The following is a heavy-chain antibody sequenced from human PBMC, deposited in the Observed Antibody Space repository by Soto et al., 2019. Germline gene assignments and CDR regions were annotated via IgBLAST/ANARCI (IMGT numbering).Heavy chain of an antibody. Sequence: KGLEWMGGIIPIFGTANYAQKFQGRVTITADESTSTAYMELSSLRSEDTAVYYCARFYDSSGSFRYYGMDVWAQGTTVTVSS. V-gene: IGHV1-69*01. J-gene: IGHJ6*02. CDR2: IIPIFGTA. CDR3: ARFYDSSGSFRYYGMDV. D-gene: IGHD3-22*01.